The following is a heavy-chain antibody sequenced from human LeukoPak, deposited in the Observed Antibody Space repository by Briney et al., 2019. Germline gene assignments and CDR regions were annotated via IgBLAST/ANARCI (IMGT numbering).Heavy chain of an antibody. Sequence: GGSLRLSCAASGFTFSSYWMSWVRQAPGKGPEWVANINEDGSEKYYVDSVKGRFTISRDNAKNSLYLQMNSLRAEDTAVYYCAGGSGWHHDYWGQGTLVTVSS. J-gene: IGHJ4*02. CDR3: AGGSGWHHDY. V-gene: IGHV3-7*01. CDR2: INEDGSEK. CDR1: GFTFSSYW. D-gene: IGHD6-19*01.